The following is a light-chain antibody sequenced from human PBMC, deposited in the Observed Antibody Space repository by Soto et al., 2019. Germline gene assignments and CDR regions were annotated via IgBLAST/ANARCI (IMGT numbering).Light chain of an antibody. J-gene: IGKJ4*01. CDR1: QSVSSN. V-gene: IGKV3-15*01. CDR2: GAS. Sequence: EIVMTQSPAPLSVSPGERATLSCRASQSVSSNLAWYQQKPGQAPRLLIYGASTRATGIPARFSGSVSGTEFTLTISSLQSEDFSVYYCQQYSNWPPLTFGGGTKVEIK. CDR3: QQYSNWPPLT.